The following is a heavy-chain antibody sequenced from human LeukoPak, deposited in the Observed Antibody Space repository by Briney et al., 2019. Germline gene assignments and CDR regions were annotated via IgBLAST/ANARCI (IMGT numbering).Heavy chain of an antibody. J-gene: IGHJ4*02. CDR3: ARGHYDVLAASYKWTPDY. Sequence: PGGSLRLSCAASGFTFNTFNMNWVRQAPGKGLEWVSSITNGGDYIYYADPVKGRFTTSRDNAKNSLSLQLNSLRVEDTAVYSCARGHYDVLAASYKWTPDYWGQGTLVTVSS. CDR1: GFTFNTFN. D-gene: IGHD3-9*01. V-gene: IGHV3-21*01. CDR2: ITNGGDYI.